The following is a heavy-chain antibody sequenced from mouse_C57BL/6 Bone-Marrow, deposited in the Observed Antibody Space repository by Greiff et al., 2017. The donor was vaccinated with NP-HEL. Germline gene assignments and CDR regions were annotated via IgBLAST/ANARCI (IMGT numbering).Heavy chain of an antibody. CDR2: ISYDGSN. V-gene: IGHV3-6*01. CDR1: GYSITSGYY. CDR3: ARDRYYGSTWYFDV. D-gene: IGHD1-1*01. J-gene: IGHJ1*03. Sequence: EVQLQQSGPGLVKPSQSLSLTCSVTGYSITSGYYWNWIRQFPGNKLEWMGYISYDGSNNYNPSLKNRISITRDTSKNQFFLKLNSETTEDTATYYWARDRYYGSTWYFDVWGTGTTVTVSS.